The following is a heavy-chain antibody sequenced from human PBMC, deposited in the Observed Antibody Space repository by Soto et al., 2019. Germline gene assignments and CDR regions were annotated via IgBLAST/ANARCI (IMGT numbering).Heavy chain of an antibody. J-gene: IGHJ6*02. CDR1: GGSVSSDTHY. Sequence: SETLSLTCTVSGGSVSSDTHYWSWIRQPPGKRLEWIGFIYSSGSTNYNPSLKSRVTMSVDTSKNQFSLKLRSVIVADTAVYHCARFVRPCRGTTCYTRADVWGQGTTVTVYS. V-gene: IGHV4-61*01. D-gene: IGHD2-2*02. CDR3: ARFVRPCRGTTCYTRADV. CDR2: IYSSGST.